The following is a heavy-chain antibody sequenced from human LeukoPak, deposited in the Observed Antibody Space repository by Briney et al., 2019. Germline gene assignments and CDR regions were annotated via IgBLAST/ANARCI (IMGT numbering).Heavy chain of an antibody. CDR3: ARDTITHDAFDI. V-gene: IGHV3-33*01. CDR1: GSTFSSYG. J-gene: IGHJ3*02. D-gene: IGHD1-14*01. CDR2: IWYDGSNK. Sequence: PGGSLRLSCAASGSTFSSYGMHWVRQAPGKGLGWVAVIWYDGSNKYYADSVKGRFTISRDNSKNTLYLQMNSLRAEDTAVYYCARDTITHDAFDIWGQGTMVTVSS.